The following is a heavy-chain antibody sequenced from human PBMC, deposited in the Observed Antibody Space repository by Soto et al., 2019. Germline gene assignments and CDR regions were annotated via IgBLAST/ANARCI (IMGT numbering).Heavy chain of an antibody. Sequence: PGGSLRLSCTASGFSFGNCAMNWVRQAPGQGLEWIGLIRNQTYGGTTQYAASVQGRFTISRDDSNSVAYLQMSSLKTEDSAVYYCTIAESPAVSYFFDYWGQGTLVTVSS. J-gene: IGHJ4*02. D-gene: IGHD3-16*02. CDR3: TIAESPAVSYFFDY. CDR2: IRNQTYGGTT. V-gene: IGHV3-49*04. CDR1: GFSFGNCA.